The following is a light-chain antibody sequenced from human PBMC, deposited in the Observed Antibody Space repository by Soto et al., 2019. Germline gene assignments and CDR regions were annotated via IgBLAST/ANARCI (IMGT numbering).Light chain of an antibody. CDR2: EVS. J-gene: IGLJ1*01. CDR1: STNVGTYKA. Sequence: QSVLTQPASVSGSPGQSITISCTGTSTNVGTYKAVSWYQQHPGKAPKLIIYEVSQRPSGVSNHFSGSKSGNTASQTISGLQAEDEADYYCCSYASSSTYVFGTGTKVTVL. CDR3: CSYASSSTYV. V-gene: IGLV2-23*02.